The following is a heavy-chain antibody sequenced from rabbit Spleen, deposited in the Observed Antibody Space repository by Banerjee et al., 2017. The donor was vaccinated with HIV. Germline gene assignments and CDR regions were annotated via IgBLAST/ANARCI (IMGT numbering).Heavy chain of an antibody. J-gene: IGHJ6*01. Sequence: QSLEESGGGLVKPGASLTLTCKASGFSFNSGYDMCWVRQAPGKGLEWIACIYAGSSGSTYSATWAKGRFTISKTSSTTVTLQMTSLTAADTATYFCARDACTSFSTYGMDLWGPGTLVTVS. CDR1: GFSFNSGYD. CDR2: IYAGSSGST. CDR3: ARDACTSFSTYGMDL. V-gene: IGHV1S40*01. D-gene: IGHD8-1*01.